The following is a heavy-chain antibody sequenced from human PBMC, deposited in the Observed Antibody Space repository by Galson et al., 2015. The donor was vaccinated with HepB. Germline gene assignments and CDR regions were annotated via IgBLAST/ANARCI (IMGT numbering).Heavy chain of an antibody. V-gene: IGHV3-30*04. CDR1: GFTFSNYA. Sequence: SLRLSCAASGFTFSNYAMHWVRQAPGKGLEWVAVISYDGNNKYYADSVEGRFTISRDNSKNTLYLQMNSLRAEDTAVHYCAREKYTSGWYYFDYWGQGTLVSVSS. J-gene: IGHJ4*02. CDR2: ISYDGNNK. D-gene: IGHD6-19*01. CDR3: AREKYTSGWYYFDY.